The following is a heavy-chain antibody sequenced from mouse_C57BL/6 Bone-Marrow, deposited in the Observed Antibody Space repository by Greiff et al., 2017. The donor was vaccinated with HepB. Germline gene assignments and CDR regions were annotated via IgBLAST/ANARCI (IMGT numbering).Heavy chain of an antibody. V-gene: IGHV14-4*01. CDR3: TTRYYGSYYAMDY. CDR1: GFNIKDDY. CDR2: IDPENGDT. Sequence: VQLQQSGAELVRPGASVKLSCTASGFNIKDDYMHWVKQRPEQGLEWIGWIDPENGDTEYASKFQGKATITADTSSNTAYLQLSSLTSEDTAVYNCTTRYYGSYYAMDYWGQGTSVTVSS. J-gene: IGHJ4*01. D-gene: IGHD1-1*01.